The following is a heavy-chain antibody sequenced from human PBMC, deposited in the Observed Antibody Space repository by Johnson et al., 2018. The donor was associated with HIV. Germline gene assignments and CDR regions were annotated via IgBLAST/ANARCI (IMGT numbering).Heavy chain of an antibody. V-gene: IGHV3-30*04. CDR3: ARRKIAAAGRDAFDI. J-gene: IGHJ3*02. CDR1: GFTFSSYA. D-gene: IGHD6-13*01. Sequence: VQLVESGGGVVQPGRSLRLSCAASGFTFSSYAMHWVRQAPGKGLEWVAIISYDGSNKYYADSVKGRFTISSDNSKNTLYLQMNSLRAEDTAVYYCARRKIAAAGRDAFDIWGQGTMVTVSS. CDR2: ISYDGSNK.